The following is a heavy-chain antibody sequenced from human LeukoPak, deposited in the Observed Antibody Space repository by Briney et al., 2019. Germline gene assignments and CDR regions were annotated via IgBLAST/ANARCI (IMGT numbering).Heavy chain of an antibody. D-gene: IGHD5-24*01. V-gene: IGHV1-18*01. Sequence: ASVKVSCKASGYTFGSYGIIWVRQAPGQGLEWMGWISAYSGNTNYAQNVQGRVTMTTDTASGTAYMELRSLRSDDTAVYYCARGELNLELAYYFYYYMDVWGKGTTVTVSS. J-gene: IGHJ6*03. CDR3: ARGELNLELAYYFYYYMDV. CDR1: GYTFGSYG. CDR2: ISAYSGNT.